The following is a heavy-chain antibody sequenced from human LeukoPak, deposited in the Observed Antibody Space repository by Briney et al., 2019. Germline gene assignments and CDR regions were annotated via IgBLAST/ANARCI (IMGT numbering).Heavy chain of an antibody. Sequence: GGSPRLSCAASGFTFSSYGMHWVRQAPGKGLEWVSSISGSGDKTYYADSVKGRFTISRDNSKSTMYLQMNSLRAEDTAVYHCAKTNGYYDLWGQGTLVIVSS. J-gene: IGHJ4*02. CDR1: GFTFSSYG. CDR2: ISGSGDKT. CDR3: AKTNGYYDL. V-gene: IGHV3-23*01. D-gene: IGHD3-22*01.